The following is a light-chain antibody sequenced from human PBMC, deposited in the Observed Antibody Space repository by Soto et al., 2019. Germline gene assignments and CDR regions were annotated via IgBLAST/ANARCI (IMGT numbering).Light chain of an antibody. Sequence: DIQMTQSPSTLSASVGDRVTVTCRASQSISSWLAWYQQKPGKAPKLLIYDASSLESAVPSRFSGSGSGTEFTLTYSSLQPDDFATYYCQQDKSYSQTFGQGTKVEI. J-gene: IGKJ1*01. V-gene: IGKV1-5*01. CDR2: DAS. CDR3: QQDKSYSQT. CDR1: QSISSW.